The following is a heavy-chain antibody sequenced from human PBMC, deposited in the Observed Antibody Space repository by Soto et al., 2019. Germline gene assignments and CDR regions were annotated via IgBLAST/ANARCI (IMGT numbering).Heavy chain of an antibody. Sequence: PSETLSLTCSVSGASVTSGSYFWTWIRQLPGKGLEWIGTIYYSGNPYYNPSLQSRVTISVDTSKNQFSLKLSSVTAADTAVYYCARQARYSSGWFYFDYWGQGTPVTAPQ. CDR3: ARQARYSSGWFYFDY. V-gene: IGHV4-39*01. D-gene: IGHD6-19*01. CDR2: IYYSGNP. CDR1: GASVTSGSYF. J-gene: IGHJ4*02.